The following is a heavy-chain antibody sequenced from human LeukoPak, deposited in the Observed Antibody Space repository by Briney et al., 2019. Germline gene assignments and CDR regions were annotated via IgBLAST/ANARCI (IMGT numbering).Heavy chain of an antibody. J-gene: IGHJ4*02. V-gene: IGHV3-30*04. D-gene: IGHD6-13*01. Sequence: GRSLRLSCAASGFTFSSYAMHWVRQAPGKGLEWVAFISYDGSNTYYADSVKGRFTISRDNSKNTLYLQMNSLRAEDTAVYYCARVGVFSSSWLLYWGQGTLVTVSS. CDR3: ARVGVFSSSWLLY. CDR2: ISYDGSNT. CDR1: GFTFSSYA.